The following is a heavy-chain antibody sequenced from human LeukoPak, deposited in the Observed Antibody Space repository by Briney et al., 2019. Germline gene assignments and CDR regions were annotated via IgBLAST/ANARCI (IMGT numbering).Heavy chain of an antibody. J-gene: IGHJ4*02. D-gene: IGHD6-19*01. V-gene: IGHV3-23*01. CDR1: GFPFSSYA. Sequence: GGPLRLSFAASGFPFSSYAISWVRQAPGKGLDWVSAISGSGGSIYYADSVKGRFTISRDNSKNTLYLQMNSLRAEDTAVYYCAKTPAVAGTPADYWGQGALVTVSS. CDR3: AKTPAVAGTPADY. CDR2: ISGSGGSI.